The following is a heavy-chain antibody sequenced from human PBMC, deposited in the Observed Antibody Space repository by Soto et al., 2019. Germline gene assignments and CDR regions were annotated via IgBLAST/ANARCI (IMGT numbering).Heavy chain of an antibody. D-gene: IGHD6-19*01. CDR3: ARDYSSGYGMDV. V-gene: IGHV1-8*01. CDR1: GYTFTSYD. Sequence: QVQLVQSGAEVKKPGASVKVSCKASGYTFTSYDINWVRQATGQGPEWMGWMNPNSGNTDYAQKFQGRVTMTRNTSISTAYMELSSLRSEDTAVYYCARDYSSGYGMDVWGQGTTVTVSS. CDR2: MNPNSGNT. J-gene: IGHJ6*02.